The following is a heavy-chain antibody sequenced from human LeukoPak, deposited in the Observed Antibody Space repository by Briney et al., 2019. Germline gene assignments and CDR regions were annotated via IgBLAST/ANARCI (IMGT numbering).Heavy chain of an antibody. CDR2: IKSDSYGAKT. D-gene: IGHD4-17*01. Sequence: GGSLRLSCAASGFTISNTWMSWVRQAPGKGLEWVGRIKSDSYGAKTDYAAPVKGRFIISRDDSKNTLYLQMNSLKTEDTALYYCTTAFSTGNWGQGTLVTVSS. V-gene: IGHV3-15*01. CDR1: GFTISNTW. CDR3: TTAFSTGN. J-gene: IGHJ4*02.